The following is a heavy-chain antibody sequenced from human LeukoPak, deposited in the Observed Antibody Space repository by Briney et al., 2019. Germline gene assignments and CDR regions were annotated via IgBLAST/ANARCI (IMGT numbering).Heavy chain of an antibody. V-gene: IGHV1-69*04. D-gene: IGHD3-10*01. Sequence: ASVKVSCKASGGTFSSYAISWVRQAPGQGLEWMGRIIPILGIANYAQKFQGRVTITADKSTSTAYMELSSLRSEDTAVYYCASVSGGSDDAFDIWGQGTMVTVSS. J-gene: IGHJ3*02. CDR2: IIPILGIA. CDR3: ASVSGGSDDAFDI. CDR1: GGTFSSYA.